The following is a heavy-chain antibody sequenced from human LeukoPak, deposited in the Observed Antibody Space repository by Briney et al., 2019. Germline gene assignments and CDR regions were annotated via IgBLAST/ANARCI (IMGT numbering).Heavy chain of an antibody. J-gene: IGHJ4*02. Sequence: GGSLRLSCAASGFTFSSYAMHWVRQAPGKGLEWVAVISYDGSNKYYADSVKGRFTISRDNSKNTLYLQMNSLRAEDTAVYYCARGLTMIVVVNTPFDYWGQGTLVTVSS. CDR1: GFTFSSYA. CDR3: ARGLTMIVVVNTPFDY. D-gene: IGHD3-22*01. CDR2: ISYDGSNK. V-gene: IGHV3-30*04.